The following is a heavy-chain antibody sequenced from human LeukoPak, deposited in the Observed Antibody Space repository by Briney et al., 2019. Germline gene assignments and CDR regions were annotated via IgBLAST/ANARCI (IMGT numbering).Heavy chain of an antibody. CDR2: IYYSGST. CDR1: GGSISSYY. J-gene: IGHJ4*02. CDR3: ARDPQDTANFDY. D-gene: IGHD5-18*01. Sequence: SETLSLTCTVSGGSISSYYWSWIRQPPGKGLEWIGYIYYSGSTNYNPSLKSRVTISVDTSKNQFSLKLSSETAADTAVYYCARDPQDTANFDYWGQGTLVTVSS. V-gene: IGHV4-59*12.